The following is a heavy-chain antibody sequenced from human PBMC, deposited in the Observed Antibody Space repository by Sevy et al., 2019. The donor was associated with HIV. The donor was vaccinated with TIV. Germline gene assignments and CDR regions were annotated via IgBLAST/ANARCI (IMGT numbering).Heavy chain of an antibody. CDR2: FYYGSGTT. Sequence: TETLSLTCTVSGGSISDHYWSWIRQPPGKGLEWIGYFYYGSGTTNYNPSLKSRVTISIDTSKNQISLKVSSVTAADTAVYYCGGQGATLTRLYAFHIWGQGTMVTVSS. V-gene: IGHV4-59*08. CDR1: GGSISDHY. CDR3: GGQGATLTRLYAFHI. D-gene: IGHD4-4*01. J-gene: IGHJ3*02.